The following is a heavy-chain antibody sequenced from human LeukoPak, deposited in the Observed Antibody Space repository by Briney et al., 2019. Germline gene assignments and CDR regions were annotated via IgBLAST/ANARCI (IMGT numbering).Heavy chain of an antibody. Sequence: GGSLRLSCAASEFTFSSYEMNWVRQAPGKGLEWVSYISSSGSTIYYADSVKGRFTVSRDNAKKSLYLQMNSLRAEDTAIYYCATYYYDSSAQRGDDAFDIWGPGTMVTVSS. J-gene: IGHJ3*02. D-gene: IGHD3-22*01. CDR3: ATYYYDSSAQRGDDAFDI. V-gene: IGHV3-48*03. CDR1: EFTFSSYE. CDR2: ISSSGSTI.